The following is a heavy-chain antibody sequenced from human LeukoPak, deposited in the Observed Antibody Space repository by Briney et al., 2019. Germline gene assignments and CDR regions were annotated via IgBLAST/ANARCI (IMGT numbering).Heavy chain of an antibody. D-gene: IGHD3-3*01. Sequence: SETLSLTCAVSGGSISSGGYSWSWIRQPPGKGLEWIGYIYHSGSTYYNPSLKSRVTISVDRSKNQFSLKLSSVTAADTAVYYCARGWDTIFGAVYAFDIWGQGTMVTVSS. V-gene: IGHV4-30-2*01. CDR1: GGSISSGGYS. J-gene: IGHJ3*02. CDR3: ARGWDTIFGAVYAFDI. CDR2: IYHSGST.